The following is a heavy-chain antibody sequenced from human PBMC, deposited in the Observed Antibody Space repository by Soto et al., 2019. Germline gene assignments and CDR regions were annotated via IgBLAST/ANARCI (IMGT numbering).Heavy chain of an antibody. CDR1: GLSLSTIGEG. D-gene: IGHD2-21*02. J-gene: IGHJ6*02. V-gene: IGHV2-5*02. CDR2: IYWDDDK. CDR3: VQSRCGGDCLQSYSSHAYYGLDV. Sequence: QITLKESGPTLVKPTQTLTLTCTFSGLSLSTIGEGVGWIRQPPGKALEWLALIYWDDDKRYSPSLKSRLTITXDXPXNXXVLTMTNLDPVDTATYYCVQSRCGGDCLQSYSSHAYYGLDVWGQGTTVTVSS.